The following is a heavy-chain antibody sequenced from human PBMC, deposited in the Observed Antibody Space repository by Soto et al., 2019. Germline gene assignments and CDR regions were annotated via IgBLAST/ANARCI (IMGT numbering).Heavy chain of an antibody. D-gene: IGHD3-3*01. Sequence: SETLSLTCTVSGGSISSYYWSWIRQPPGKGLEWIGYIYYSGSTNYNPSLKSRVTISVDTSKNQFSLQLNSVTPEDTAVYYCAREAAGWYYDFWSGYSDWGQGTLVTVSS. J-gene: IGHJ4*02. CDR3: AREAAGWYYDFWSGYSD. CDR2: IYYSGST. V-gene: IGHV4-59*12. CDR1: GGSISSYY.